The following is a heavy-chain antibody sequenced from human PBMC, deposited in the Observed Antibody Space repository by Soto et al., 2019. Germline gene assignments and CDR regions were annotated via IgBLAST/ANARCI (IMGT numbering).Heavy chain of an antibody. Sequence: EVQLLESGGGLVQPGGSLRLSCAASGFTFSSYAMSWVRQAPGKGLEWVSAISGSGGSTYYADSVKGRFTISRDNSKDTLYLQMNSLRAEDTAVYYCAKASGWFGEFDYWGQGTLVTVSS. J-gene: IGHJ4*02. D-gene: IGHD3-10*01. CDR3: AKASGWFGEFDY. CDR1: GFTFSSYA. V-gene: IGHV3-23*01. CDR2: ISGSGGST.